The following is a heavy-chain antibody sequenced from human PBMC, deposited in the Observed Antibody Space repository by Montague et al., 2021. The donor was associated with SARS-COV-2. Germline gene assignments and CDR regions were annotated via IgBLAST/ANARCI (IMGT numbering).Heavy chain of an antibody. J-gene: IGHJ6*02. V-gene: IGHV3-74*01. CDR2: VKGDGSRI. CDR3: ARGYFPVGGSENWGSYGMDV. CDR1: GFTFSSYW. Sequence: SLRLSCAASGFTFSSYWMHWVRQAPGTGLVWVSRVKGDGSRISYADSVKGRFTISRDNAKSTLYLQMNSLRAEDTAVYFCARGYFPVGGSENWGSYGMDVWGQGTTVTVSS. D-gene: IGHD3-16*01.